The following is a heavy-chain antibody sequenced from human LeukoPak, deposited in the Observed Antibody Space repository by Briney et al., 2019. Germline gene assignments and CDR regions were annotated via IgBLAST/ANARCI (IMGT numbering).Heavy chain of an antibody. CDR2: ISYDGSNK. CDR1: GFTFSNYA. CDR3: AKTLAAD. Sequence: GGSLRLSCAASGFTFSNYAMHWVRQAPDKGLEWVAVISYDGSNKYYADSVKGRFTISRDNSKNTLYLQMNSLRAEDTAVYYCAKTLAADWGQGTLVTVSP. D-gene: IGHD6-25*01. J-gene: IGHJ4*02. V-gene: IGHV3-30-3*02.